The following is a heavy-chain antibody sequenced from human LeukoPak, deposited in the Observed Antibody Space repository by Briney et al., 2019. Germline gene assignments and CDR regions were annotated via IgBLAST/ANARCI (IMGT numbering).Heavy chain of an antibody. CDR3: ARDDPDY. CDR1: GFTFSNYW. Sequence: GGSLRLSCAASGFTFSNYWMSWVRQAPGQGLEWVANIKQDGSEKYYVDSVKGRFTISRDNAKNSLYLQMDDLRAEDTAVYYCARDDPDYWGQGTLVSVSS. V-gene: IGHV3-7*01. J-gene: IGHJ4*02. CDR2: IKQDGSEK.